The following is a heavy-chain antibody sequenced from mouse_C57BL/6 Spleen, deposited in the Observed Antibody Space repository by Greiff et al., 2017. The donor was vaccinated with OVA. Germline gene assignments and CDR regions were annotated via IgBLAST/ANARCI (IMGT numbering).Heavy chain of an antibody. V-gene: IGHV5-16*01. CDR3: ARDNWSDAMDY. CDR2: INYDGSST. D-gene: IGHD4-1*01. Sequence: EVKLVESEGGLVQPGSSMKLSCTASGFTFSDYYMAWVRQVPEKGLEWVANINYDGSSTYYLDSLKSRFIISRDNAKNILYLQMSSLKSEDTATYYCARDNWSDAMDYWGQGTSVTVSS. CDR1: GFTFSDYY. J-gene: IGHJ4*01.